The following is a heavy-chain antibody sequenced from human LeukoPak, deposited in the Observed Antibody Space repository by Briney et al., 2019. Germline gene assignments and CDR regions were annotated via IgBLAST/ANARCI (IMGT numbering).Heavy chain of an antibody. CDR1: GYSISSGYY. D-gene: IGHD3-22*01. CDR3: ARDSDSSGYYYRGGMDV. Sequence: PETLSLTCTVSGYSISSGYYWGWIRQPPGKGLEWIGSIYHSGSTYYNPSLKSRVTISVDTSKNQFSLKLSSVTAADTAVYYCARDSDSSGYYYRGGMDVWGQGTTVTVSS. CDR2: IYHSGST. V-gene: IGHV4-38-2*02. J-gene: IGHJ6*02.